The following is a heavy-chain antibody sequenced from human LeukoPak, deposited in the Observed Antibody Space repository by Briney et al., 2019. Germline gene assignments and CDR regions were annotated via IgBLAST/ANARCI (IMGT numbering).Heavy chain of an antibody. J-gene: IGHJ5*02. CDR1: AYTFTDYY. Sequence: GSSVTVSLKSSAYTFTDYYMHWVQQAPGKGLEWMGRVDPEDGETIYAEKSQGTLTITADTSTDTAYMELSSLRSEDTAVYYCATDYPGITARINWFDPWGQGTLVTFSS. CDR2: VDPEDGET. D-gene: IGHD1-20*01. V-gene: IGHV1-69-2*01. CDR3: ATDYPGITARINWFDP.